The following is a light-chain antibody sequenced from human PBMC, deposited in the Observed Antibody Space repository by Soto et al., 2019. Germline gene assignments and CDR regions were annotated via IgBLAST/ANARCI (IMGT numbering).Light chain of an antibody. V-gene: IGKV1-13*02. CDR3: QQCNSYPIT. Sequence: AIQLTQSPSSLSASVGDRVTITCRASQDIRGALAWYQQKPGKAPKILLYDVSTLESGVPSRFSGSGSGTDCTLTLSSLHPADFATYYCQQCNSYPITFGQGTRLQIK. CDR1: QDIRGA. CDR2: DVS. J-gene: IGKJ5*01.